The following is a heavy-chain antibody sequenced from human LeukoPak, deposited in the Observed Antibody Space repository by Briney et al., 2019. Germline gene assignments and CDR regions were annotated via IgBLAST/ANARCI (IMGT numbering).Heavy chain of an antibody. D-gene: IGHD5-18*01. V-gene: IGHV1-18*01. J-gene: IGHJ6*02. CDR1: GYTFTNYG. CDR3: VTYSYAYGMDV. CDR2: ISTYNGNT. Sequence: ASVKVSCKTSGYTFTNYGISWVRQAPGQGLEWMGWISTYNGNTNYAQKLQGRVTMTTDTSTRTAYMELRSLRSDDTAVYYCVTYSYAYGMDVWGQGTTVTVSS.